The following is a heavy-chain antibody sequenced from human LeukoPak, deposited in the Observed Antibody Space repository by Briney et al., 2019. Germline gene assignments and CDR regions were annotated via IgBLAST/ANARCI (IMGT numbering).Heavy chain of an antibody. Sequence: PGGSLRLSCAASGFTFSSYAMSWVRQAPGKGLEWVSAISGSGGSTYYADSVKGRFTISRDNSKNTLYLQMNSLRAEDTAVYYCAKRGRIAAAGSRYYYYGMDVWGQGTTVTVSS. D-gene: IGHD6-13*01. CDR3: AKRGRIAAAGSRYYYYGMDV. CDR1: GFTFSSYA. CDR2: ISGSGGST. J-gene: IGHJ6*02. V-gene: IGHV3-23*01.